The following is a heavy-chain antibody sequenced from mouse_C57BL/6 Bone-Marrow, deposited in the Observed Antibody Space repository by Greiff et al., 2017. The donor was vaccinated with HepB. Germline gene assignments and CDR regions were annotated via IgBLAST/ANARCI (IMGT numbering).Heavy chain of an antibody. V-gene: IGHV1-22*01. CDR1: GYTFTDYN. Sequence: SGPELVKPGASVKMSCKASGYTFTDYNMHWVKQSHGKSLEWIGYINPNNGGTSYNQKFKGKATLTVNKSSSTAYMELRSLTSEDSAVYYCATSDYGSSYTFDYWGQGTTLTVSS. J-gene: IGHJ2*01. CDR2: INPNNGGT. CDR3: ATSDYGSSYTFDY. D-gene: IGHD1-1*01.